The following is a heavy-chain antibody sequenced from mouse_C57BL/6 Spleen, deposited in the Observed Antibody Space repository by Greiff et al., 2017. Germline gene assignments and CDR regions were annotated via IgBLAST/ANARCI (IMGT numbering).Heavy chain of an antibody. CDR2: IWSGGST. CDR1: GFSLTSYG. D-gene: IGHD1-1*01. J-gene: IGHJ4*01. V-gene: IGHV2-2*01. CDR3: ARTYYYGSSYVAMDY. Sequence: VKLMESGPGLVQPSQSLSITCTVSGFSLTSYGVHWVRQSPGKGLEWLGVIWSGGSTDYNAAFISRLSISKDNSKSQVFFKMNSLQADDTAIYYCARTYYYGSSYVAMDYWGQGTSVTVSS.